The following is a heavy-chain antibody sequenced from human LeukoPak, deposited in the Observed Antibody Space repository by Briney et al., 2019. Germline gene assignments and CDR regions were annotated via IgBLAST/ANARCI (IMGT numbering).Heavy chain of an antibody. J-gene: IGHJ4*02. Sequence: PSETLSLTCTVSGGSISSYYWSWIRQPAGKGLEWIGRIYISGSTNYNPSLKSRVTMSVDTSKNQFSLKLSSVTAADTAVYYCAREDGDYYEGYFDYWGQGTLVTVSS. CDR3: AREDGDYYEGYFDY. V-gene: IGHV4-4*07. CDR2: IYISGST. D-gene: IGHD3-22*01. CDR1: GGSISSYY.